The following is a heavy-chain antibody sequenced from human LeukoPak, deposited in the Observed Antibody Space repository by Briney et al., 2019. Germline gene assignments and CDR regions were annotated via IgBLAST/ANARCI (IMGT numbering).Heavy chain of an antibody. CDR2: IIPIFGTA. Sequence: SVTVSCKASGGTFSSYAISWVRQAPGQGLEWMGGIIPIFGTANYAQKFQGRVTITADESTSTAYMELSSLRSEDTAVYYCARGDTPAGIYYFDYWGQGTLVTVSS. D-gene: IGHD2-2*01. CDR1: GGTFSSYA. V-gene: IGHV1-69*13. CDR3: ARGDTPAGIYYFDY. J-gene: IGHJ4*02.